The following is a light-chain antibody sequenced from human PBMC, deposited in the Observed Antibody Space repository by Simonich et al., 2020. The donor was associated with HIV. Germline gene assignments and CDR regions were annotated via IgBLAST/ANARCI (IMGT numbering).Light chain of an antibody. CDR2: DFS. CDR1: TSDGGGYNY. J-gene: IGLJ3*02. CDR3: SSYTSSSTLV. Sequence: QSALTQPASVSESPGQSITISCTGTTSDGGGYNYVSWYQQHPDKAPKLMIYDFSKRPSGVSNRFSGSKSGNTASLTISGLQGEDEADYYCSSYTSSSTLVFGGGTKLTVL. V-gene: IGLV2-14*03.